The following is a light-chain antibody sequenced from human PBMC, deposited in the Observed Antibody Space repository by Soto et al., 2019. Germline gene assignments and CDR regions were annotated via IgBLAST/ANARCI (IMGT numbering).Light chain of an antibody. CDR3: RSYTSSSLLYV. CDR2: EVR. V-gene: IGLV2-14*01. J-gene: IGLJ1*01. CDR1: SSDVGGYNY. Sequence: QSALTQPASVSGSPGQSITISCTGTSSDVGGYNYVSWYQQHPGKAPKLVIFEVRARPSGVSNRFSGSKSGNTASLTISGLQAEDEADYYCRSYTSSSLLYVFGTGTKLTVL.